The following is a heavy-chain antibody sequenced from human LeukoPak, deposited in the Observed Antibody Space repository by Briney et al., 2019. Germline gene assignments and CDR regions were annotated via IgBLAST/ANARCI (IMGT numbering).Heavy chain of an antibody. D-gene: IGHD3-3*01. CDR1: GGSFSGYY. Sequence: SETLSLTCAVYGGSFSGYYWSWIRQPPGKGLEWIGEINHSGSTNYNPSLKSRVTISVDTSKNQFSLKLSSVTAADTAVCYCARGTDFWSGYYTYNWFDPWGQGTLVTVSS. J-gene: IGHJ5*02. CDR2: INHSGST. CDR3: ARGTDFWSGYYTYNWFDP. V-gene: IGHV4-34*01.